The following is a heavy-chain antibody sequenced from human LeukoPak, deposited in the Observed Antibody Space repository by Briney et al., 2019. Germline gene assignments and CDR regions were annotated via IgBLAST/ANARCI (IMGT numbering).Heavy chain of an antibody. V-gene: IGHV3-74*01. CDR2: INYSGSGT. D-gene: IGHD1-1*01. J-gene: IGHJ3*02. CDR1: GITFSNYW. CDR3: ARSTTKTFDAFDI. Sequence: GGSLRLSCAASGITFSNYWMHWVRQDPGKGLVWVSGINYSGSGTYYADSVKGRFTISRDNAKNSLYLQMNSLRAEDTAVYYCARSTTKTFDAFDIWGQGTMVTVSS.